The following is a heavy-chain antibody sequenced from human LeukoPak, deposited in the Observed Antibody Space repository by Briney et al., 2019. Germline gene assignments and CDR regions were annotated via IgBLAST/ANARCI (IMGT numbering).Heavy chain of an antibody. V-gene: IGHV4-34*01. CDR1: GGSFSGYY. CDR2: INHSGST. Sequence: PSETLSLTCAVYGGSFSGYYWSWIRQPPGKGLEWIGEINHSGSTNYNPSLKSRVTISVDTSKNQFSLKLSSVTAADTAVYYCASSKLAARPSFYYYMDVWGKGTTVTVSS. CDR3: ASSKLAARPSFYYYMDV. J-gene: IGHJ6*03. D-gene: IGHD6-6*01.